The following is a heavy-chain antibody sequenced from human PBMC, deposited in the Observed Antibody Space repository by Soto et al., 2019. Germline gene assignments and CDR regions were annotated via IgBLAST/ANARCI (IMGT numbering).Heavy chain of an antibody. V-gene: IGHV4-59*08. D-gene: IGHD4-4*01. CDR1: GGSVSSYY. CDR3: ARHSNRNYGLYYFDF. J-gene: IGHJ4*02. Sequence: PSETLSLTCTVSGGSVSSYYWGWIRQPPGKRLERIGYIYYSGSTKYNPSLKSRITMSVDTSNNQYSLRVSSVTAADTAVYYCARHSNRNYGLYYFDFWGLGALVTVSS. CDR2: IYYSGST.